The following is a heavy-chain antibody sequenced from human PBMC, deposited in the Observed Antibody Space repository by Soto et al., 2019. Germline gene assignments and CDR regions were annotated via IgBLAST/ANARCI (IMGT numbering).Heavy chain of an antibody. J-gene: IGHJ4*02. CDR3: ARLYEGKRPPDY. CDR2: IYYSGNT. D-gene: IGHD2-8*01. Sequence: PSETLSLTCAVSGGSIRSSSYYWGWIRQPPGKGLEWIGSIYYSGNTYYNPSLKSRVTISVDTSRNQLSLKLTSVTAADTAVYYCARLYEGKRPPDYWGQGTRVTVSS. CDR1: GGSIRSSSYY. V-gene: IGHV4-39*01.